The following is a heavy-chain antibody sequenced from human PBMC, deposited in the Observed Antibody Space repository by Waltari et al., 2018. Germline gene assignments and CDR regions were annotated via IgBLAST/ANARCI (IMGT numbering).Heavy chain of an antibody. V-gene: IGHV4-38-2*01. Sequence: QVQLQESGPGLVKPSETLSFTCAVSGYSISSGYYWGWIRQPPGKGLEWIGSIYHSGSTYYNPSLKSRVTISVDTSKNQFSLKLSSVTAADTAVYYCARPNYGDNYFDYWGQGTLVTVSS. D-gene: IGHD4-17*01. CDR3: ARPNYGDNYFDY. CDR1: GYSISSGYY. J-gene: IGHJ4*02. CDR2: IYHSGST.